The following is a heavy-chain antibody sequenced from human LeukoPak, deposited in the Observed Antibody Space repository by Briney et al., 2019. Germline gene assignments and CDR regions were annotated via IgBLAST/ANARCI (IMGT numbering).Heavy chain of an antibody. CDR1: GGSFSGYY. CDR3: ASGGGGSGWYYFDY. D-gene: IGHD6-19*01. J-gene: IGHJ4*02. V-gene: IGHV4-34*01. Sequence: PSETLSLTCAVYGGSFSGYYWSWIRQPPGKGLEWIGEINHSGSTKYNPSLKSRVTISVDTSKNQFSLKLSSVTAADTAVYYCASGGGGSGWYYFDYWGQGTLVTVSS. CDR2: INHSGST.